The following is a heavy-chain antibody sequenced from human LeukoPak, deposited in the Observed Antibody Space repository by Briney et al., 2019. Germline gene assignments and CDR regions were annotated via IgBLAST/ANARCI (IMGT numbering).Heavy chain of an antibody. CDR3: AKRCYYDSSGYCSEIDY. Sequence: PGGSLRLSCAASGFTFDDYAMSWVRQAPGKGLEWVSAISGSGGSTYYADSVRGRFTISRDNSKNTLYLQMNSLRAEDTAVYYCAKRCYYDSSGYCSEIDYWGQGTLVTVSS. CDR1: GFTFDDYA. CDR2: ISGSGGST. V-gene: IGHV3-23*01. D-gene: IGHD3-22*01. J-gene: IGHJ4*02.